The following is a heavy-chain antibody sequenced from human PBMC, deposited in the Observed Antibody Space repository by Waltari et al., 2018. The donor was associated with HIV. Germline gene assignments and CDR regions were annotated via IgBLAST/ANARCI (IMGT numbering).Heavy chain of an antibody. Sequence: QVQLYESGPGLVRLSQTLTLTCTVAPSGFGRVWSLWRLVRQADRKTLEWIGRVSLTGRTNYNPSRASRATISLDTPQNTLSLRLTSVSVADTATYYCVRTSCSGPGCFSRYFDVWGRGTQVTVSS. CDR3: VRTSCSGPGCFSRYFDV. J-gene: IGHJ2*01. D-gene: IGHD2-15*01. CDR1: GFGRVWSL. CDR2: VSLTGRT. V-gene: IGHV4-61*02.